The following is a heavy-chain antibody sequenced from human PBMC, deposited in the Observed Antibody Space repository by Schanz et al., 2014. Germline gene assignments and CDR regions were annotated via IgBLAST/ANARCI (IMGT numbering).Heavy chain of an antibody. V-gene: IGHV4-61*02. D-gene: IGHD1-1*01. CDR1: GGSIRSGTYY. J-gene: IGHJ2*01. CDR3: ARDTTWRLDL. CDR2: VFPNGIT. Sequence: QVQLQESGPGLVKPSQTLSLTCTVSGGSIRSGTYYWSWIRQPAGKALEWVGRVFPNGITNYNPSLKRRVTISLDTSKTRFPLPRTSLTAADTAVYYCARDTTWRLDLWGRGTLVTVSS.